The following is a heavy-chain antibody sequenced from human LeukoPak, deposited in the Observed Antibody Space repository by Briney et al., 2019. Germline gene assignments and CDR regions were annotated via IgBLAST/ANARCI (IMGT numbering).Heavy chain of an antibody. CDR1: GFTFDDYA. J-gene: IGHJ3*02. Sequence: PGRSLRLSCAASGFTFDDYAMHWVRQAPGKGLEWVSGISWNSGSIVYADSVKGGFTISRDNAKNSLYLQMNSLRAEDMALYYCAKADYYDSSGSIFDIWGQGTMVTVSS. CDR3: AKADYYDSSGSIFDI. D-gene: IGHD3-22*01. V-gene: IGHV3-9*03. CDR2: ISWNSGSI.